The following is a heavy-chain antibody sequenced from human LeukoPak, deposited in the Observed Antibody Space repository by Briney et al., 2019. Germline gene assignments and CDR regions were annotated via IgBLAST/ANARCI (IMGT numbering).Heavy chain of an antibody. Sequence: GGSLRLSCAASGFTLSDYYMSWIRQAPGKGLEWVSYISSSGNTIYYTDSVKGRFTISRDNAKNSLYLQMNSLRAEDTAVYYCARRRDYFDYWSQGTLVTVSS. CDR1: GFTLSDYY. V-gene: IGHV3-11*01. CDR2: ISSSGNTI. CDR3: ARRRDYFDY. J-gene: IGHJ4*02.